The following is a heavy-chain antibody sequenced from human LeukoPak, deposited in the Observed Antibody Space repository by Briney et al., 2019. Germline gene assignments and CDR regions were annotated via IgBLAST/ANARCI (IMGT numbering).Heavy chain of an antibody. Sequence: GGSLRLSCAASGFTFSSYEMNWVRQAPGKGLEWVSYISSGGSTIYYADSVKGRFTISRDNAKNSLYLQMNSLRAADTAVYYCARGFGDWGLSWFDPWGQGTLVTVSS. CDR2: ISSGGSTI. CDR1: GFTFSSYE. D-gene: IGHD3-10*01. J-gene: IGHJ5*02. V-gene: IGHV3-48*03. CDR3: ARGFGDWGLSWFDP.